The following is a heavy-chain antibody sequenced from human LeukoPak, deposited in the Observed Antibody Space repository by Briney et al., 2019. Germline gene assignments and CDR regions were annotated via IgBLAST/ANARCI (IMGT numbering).Heavy chain of an antibody. CDR2: INPSGGST. CDR1: GYTFTSYY. Sequence: ASVKVSCKASGYTFTSYYIHWVRQAARQGLEWMGIINPSGGSTSYAQKFQGRVTMIRDTSTSTVYMELSSLRSEDTAVYYCARDEIREVGVVITDAFDIWGQGTMVTVSS. CDR3: ARDEIREVGVVITDAFDI. V-gene: IGHV1-46*01. D-gene: IGHD3-3*01. J-gene: IGHJ3*02.